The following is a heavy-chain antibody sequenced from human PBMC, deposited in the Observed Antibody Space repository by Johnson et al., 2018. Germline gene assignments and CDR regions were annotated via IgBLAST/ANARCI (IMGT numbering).Heavy chain of an antibody. CDR2: IIPIFGTA. J-gene: IGHJ3*02. CDR3: AGGSAKWEPDSFDI. V-gene: IGHV1-69*06. D-gene: IGHD1-26*01. CDR1: GGTFTPYA. Sequence: QVRLVESGAEVKKPGSSVKVSCKASGGTFTPYAISWVRQAPGQGLEWMGGIIPIFGTANYAHNFQGRVPITADRSTATAYLELNSPTTDNTAVYYWAGGSAKWEPDSFDIWGQGTMVTVSS.